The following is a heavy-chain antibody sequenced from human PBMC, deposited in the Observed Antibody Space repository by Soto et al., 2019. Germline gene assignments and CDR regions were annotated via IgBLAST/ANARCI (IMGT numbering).Heavy chain of an antibody. CDR1: GDSVNSGSYY. D-gene: IGHD3-3*01. J-gene: IGHJ4*02. CDR3: ARDWSS. Sequence: QVQLQESGPGLVKPSDTLFLTCTVSGDSVNSGSYYWHWIRQSPGKGLEWIGYIYNMVSVNYHPSLRSRVTISVDTSKTQVSLKLRAVTAADTAIYYCARDWSSWGQGTRVTVSS. V-gene: IGHV4-61*01. CDR2: IYNMVSV.